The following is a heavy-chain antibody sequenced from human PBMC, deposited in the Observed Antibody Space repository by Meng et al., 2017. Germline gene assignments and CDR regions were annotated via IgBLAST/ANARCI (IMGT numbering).Heavy chain of an antibody. CDR3: ARDISSGYLNFHAFDI. V-gene: IGHV3-30*01. D-gene: IGHD3-22*01. CDR1: GFTFSSYA. Sequence: GESLKISCAASGFTFSSYAMHWVRQAPGKGLEWVAVISYDGSNKYYADSVKGRFTISRDNSKNTMYLQMNSLRAKNTAVYYCARDISSGYLNFHAFDIWGQGTMVTVSS. CDR2: ISYDGSNK. J-gene: IGHJ3*02.